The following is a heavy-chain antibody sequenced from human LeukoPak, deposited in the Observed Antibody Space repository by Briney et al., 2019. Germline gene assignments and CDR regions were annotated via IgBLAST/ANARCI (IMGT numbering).Heavy chain of an antibody. CDR3: ARDRYNWNYGHDAFDI. V-gene: IGHV3-11*04. J-gene: IGHJ3*02. D-gene: IGHD1-7*01. CDR2: ISSSGSTI. CDR1: GFTFSDYY. Sequence: PGGSLRLSCAASGFTFSDYYMSWIRQAPGKGLEWVSYISSSGSTIYYADSVKGRFTISRDNAKNSLYLQMNSLRAEDTAVYYCARDRYNWNYGHDAFDIWGQGTMVTVSS.